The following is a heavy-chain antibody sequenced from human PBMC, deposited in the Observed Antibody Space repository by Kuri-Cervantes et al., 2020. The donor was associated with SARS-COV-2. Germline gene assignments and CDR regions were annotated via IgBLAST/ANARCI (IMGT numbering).Heavy chain of an antibody. V-gene: IGHV5-51*01. J-gene: IGHJ3*02. CDR2: IYPADSDT. CDR1: GYSFTNYW. CDR3: ARLSGVVVVPAAIRPSPIDAFDI. D-gene: IGHD2-2*02. Sequence: GESLKISCKGPGYSFTNYWIGWVRQMPGKGLEWMGIIYPADSDTRYSPSFQGQVTISADKSISTAYLQWSSLKASDTAMYYCARLSGVVVVPAAIRPSPIDAFDIWGQGTMVTVSS.